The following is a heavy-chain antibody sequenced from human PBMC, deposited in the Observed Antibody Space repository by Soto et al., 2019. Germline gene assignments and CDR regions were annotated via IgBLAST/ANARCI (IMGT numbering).Heavy chain of an antibody. CDR3: ARYSSSWYWFDP. Sequence: QVQLQESGPGLVKPSQTLSLTCTVSGGSISSGGYYWSWIRQHPGKGLEWIGYIYYSGSTYYNPTLKSRVTISVDMSKNQFSLKLSSVTAADTAVYYCARYSSSWYWFDPWGQGTLVTVSS. CDR2: IYYSGST. J-gene: IGHJ5*02. V-gene: IGHV4-31*03. CDR1: GGSISSGGYY. D-gene: IGHD6-13*01.